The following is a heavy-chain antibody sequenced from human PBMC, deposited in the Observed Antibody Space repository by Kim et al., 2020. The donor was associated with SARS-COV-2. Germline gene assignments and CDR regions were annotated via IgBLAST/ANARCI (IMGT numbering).Heavy chain of an antibody. V-gene: IGHV5-51*01. D-gene: IGHD5-12*01. CDR3: ARSYSGYDSGAFDY. J-gene: IGHJ4*02. Sequence: PSFPGQVTTSADTSISTAYLQWSSLKASDTAMYYCARSYSGYDSGAFDYWGQGTLVTVSS.